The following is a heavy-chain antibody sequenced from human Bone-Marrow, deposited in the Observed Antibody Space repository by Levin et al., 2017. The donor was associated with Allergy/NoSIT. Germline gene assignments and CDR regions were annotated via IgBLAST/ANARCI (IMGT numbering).Heavy chain of an antibody. D-gene: IGHD6-6*01. Sequence: ASVKVSCKASGYTFTSYDINWVRQATGQGLEWMGWMNPNSGNTGYAQKFQGRVTMTRNTSISTAYMELSSLRSEDTAVYYCARGGDIYSSSYYYGMDVWGQGTTVTVSS. V-gene: IGHV1-8*01. CDR1: GYTFTSYD. J-gene: IGHJ6*02. CDR3: ARGGDIYSSSYYYGMDV. CDR2: MNPNSGNT.